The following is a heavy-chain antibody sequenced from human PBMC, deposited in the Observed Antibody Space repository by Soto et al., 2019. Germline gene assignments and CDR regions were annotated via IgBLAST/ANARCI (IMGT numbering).Heavy chain of an antibody. D-gene: IGHD6-19*01. Sequence: SETLSLTCTVSGGSISSGGYYWSWIRQHPGKGLEWIGYIYYSGSTYYNPSLKSRVTISVDTSKNQFSLKLSSVTAADTAVYYCARALSSGRPDTCIDPRCPGTLLSV. CDR1: GGSISSGGYY. CDR3: ARALSSGRPDTCIDP. V-gene: IGHV4-31*03. CDR2: IYYSGST. J-gene: IGHJ5*02.